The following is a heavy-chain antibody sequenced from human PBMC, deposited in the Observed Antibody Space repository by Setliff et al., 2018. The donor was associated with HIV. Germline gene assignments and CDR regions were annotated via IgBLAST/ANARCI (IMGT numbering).Heavy chain of an antibody. CDR3: ARWVYNSAWSLDY. Sequence: SETLSLTCTVSGGSISSYYWSWIRQPPGKGREWIGYIYYSGSTNYNPSLKSPVTSPGDTSRRQFSLKLTSVTAADSATYYCARWVYNSAWSLDYWGQGTLVTVSS. CDR2: IYYSGST. D-gene: IGHD6-19*01. CDR1: GGSISSYY. V-gene: IGHV4-59*08. J-gene: IGHJ4*02.